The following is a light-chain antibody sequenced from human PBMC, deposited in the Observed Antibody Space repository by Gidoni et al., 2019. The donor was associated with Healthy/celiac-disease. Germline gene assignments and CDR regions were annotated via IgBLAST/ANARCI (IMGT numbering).Light chain of an antibody. V-gene: IGLV3-1*01. Sequence: SYELTQPPSVSVSPGQTASITCSGDKLGDNYACWYQQKPGQSPVLGIYQDSKRPSGIPERVSGSNSGNTATLTISGIQAMDEADYYCQAWDSSTVVFGGGTKLTGL. CDR2: QDS. CDR1: KLGDNY. CDR3: QAWDSSTVV. J-gene: IGLJ2*01.